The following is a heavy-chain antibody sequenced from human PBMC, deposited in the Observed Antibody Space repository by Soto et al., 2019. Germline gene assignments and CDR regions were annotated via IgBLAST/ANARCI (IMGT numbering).Heavy chain of an antibody. V-gene: IGHV4-39*01. CDR3: AGFVVPASRNTGFDY. J-gene: IGHJ4*02. CDR2: IFYSGST. D-gene: IGHD2-15*01. Sequence: SETLSLTCTVSGVSINTNNYYWGWVRQPPGRGLEWIGNIFYSGSTFYNPSLRSRLTISVDTSKNQFSLRLNSVTAADAAVYYCAGFVVPASRNTGFDYWGQGTLVTVSS. CDR1: GVSINTNNYY.